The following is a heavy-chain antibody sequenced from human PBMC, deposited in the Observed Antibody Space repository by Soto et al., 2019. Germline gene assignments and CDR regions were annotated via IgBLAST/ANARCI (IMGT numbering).Heavy chain of an antibody. J-gene: IGHJ3*02. CDR3: ARGAYSSGWYSGGDAFDI. Sequence: QVQLVQSGAEVKKPGASVKVSCKASGYTFTSYGISWVRQAPGQGLEWMGWISAYNGNTNYAQKLQGRVTMTTDTSPSTAYMELMSLRSDESVVYYCARGAYSSGWYSGGDAFDIWGQGTMVTVSS. CDR2: ISAYNGNT. CDR1: GYTFTSYG. D-gene: IGHD6-19*01. V-gene: IGHV1-18*01.